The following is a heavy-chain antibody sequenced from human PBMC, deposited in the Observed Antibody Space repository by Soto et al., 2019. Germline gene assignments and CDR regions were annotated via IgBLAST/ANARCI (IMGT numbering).Heavy chain of an antibody. D-gene: IGHD2-2*01. CDR3: ARRGCSSTSCLYSWFDP. V-gene: IGHV1-46*01. Sequence: ASVKVSCKASGYTFTSYYMHWVRQAPGQGLEWMGIINPSGSSTTYAQKFQGRVTMTRDTSTSTVYMELSSLTSDDTAVYYCARRGCSSTSCLYSWFDPWGQGTLVTGSS. CDR1: GYTFTSYY. J-gene: IGHJ5*02. CDR2: INPSGSST.